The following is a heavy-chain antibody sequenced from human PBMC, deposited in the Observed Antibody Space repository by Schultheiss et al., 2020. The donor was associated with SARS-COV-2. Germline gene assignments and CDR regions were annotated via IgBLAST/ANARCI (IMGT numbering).Heavy chain of an antibody. V-gene: IGHV3-7*01. CDR2: IKQDGSEK. D-gene: IGHD6-13*01. J-gene: IGHJ6*02. CDR3: ATEDYSSNWYLGGMDV. Sequence: GGSLRLSCAASGFTFSSYWMSWVRQAPGKGLEWVANIKQDGSEKYYVDSVKGRFTISRDNAKNSLYLQMNSLRAEDTAVYYCATEDYSSNWYLGGMDVWGQGTTVTVSS. CDR1: GFTFSSYW.